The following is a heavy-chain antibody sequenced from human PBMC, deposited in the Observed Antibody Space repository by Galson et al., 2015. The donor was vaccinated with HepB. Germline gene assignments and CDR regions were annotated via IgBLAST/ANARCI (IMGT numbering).Heavy chain of an antibody. J-gene: IGHJ6*02. Sequence: SVKVSCKASGYSLSDYYMHWVRQAPGQGLEWMGWINCATGGARYGESFEGRVNLTRDTSMSTVYMDMSGLKSDDTAVYYCARDRESEQPPGGYYYYALEVWGPGTTVTISS. D-gene: IGHD2-15*01. V-gene: IGHV1-2*02. CDR2: INCATGGA. CDR1: GYSLSDYY. CDR3: ARDRESEQPPGGYYYYALEV.